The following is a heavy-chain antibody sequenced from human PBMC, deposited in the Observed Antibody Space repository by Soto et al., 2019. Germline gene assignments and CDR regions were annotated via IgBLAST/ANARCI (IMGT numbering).Heavy chain of an antibody. CDR3: VRRAQYFDGTGFHAFDI. V-gene: IGHV3-23*01. CDR2: ISSSGGST. Sequence: GGSLRLSCAASGFTFSSYAMSWVRQAPGKGLEWVSAISSSGGSTYYADSVKGRFTISRDNSKNMLYLEMNSLTVEDTAVYYCVRRAQYFDGTGFHAFDIWGQRTTVTVSS. J-gene: IGHJ3*02. D-gene: IGHD3-22*01. CDR1: GFTFSSYA.